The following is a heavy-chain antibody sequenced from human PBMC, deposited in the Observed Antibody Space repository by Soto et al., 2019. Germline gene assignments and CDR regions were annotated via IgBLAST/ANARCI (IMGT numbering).Heavy chain of an antibody. CDR1: GYRFTSNY. CDR3: DRRTLRSGWSSDY. D-gene: IGHD6-19*01. J-gene: IGHJ4*02. V-gene: IGHV5-10-1*01. Sequence: GESLKISCKGSGYRFTSNYITWVRQMPGKGLEWMGRIDPSDSYTNYSPSFQGHVTISADKSINTAYLQWSSLKASDTAMYYCDRRTLRSGWSSDYWGQGTLVTVSS. CDR2: IDPSDSYT.